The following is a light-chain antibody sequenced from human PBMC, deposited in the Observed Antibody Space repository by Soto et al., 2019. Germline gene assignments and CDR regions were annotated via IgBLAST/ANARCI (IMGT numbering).Light chain of an antibody. CDR3: HQRQSWPRT. V-gene: IGKV3-11*01. CDR1: QYVGSR. CDR2: YMS. J-gene: IGKJ1*01. Sequence: EIVLTHSPATLSSSPGETATLSCRASQYVGSRLAWYQHKPGQAPRLLIYYMSKRATGIPARFSGSGSGTDFTLTISSLAPDDFAIYYCHQRQSWPRTFGQGTKVEIK.